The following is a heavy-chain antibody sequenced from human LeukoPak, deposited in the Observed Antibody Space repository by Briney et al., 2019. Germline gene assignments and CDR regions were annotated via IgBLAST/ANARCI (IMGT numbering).Heavy chain of an antibody. D-gene: IGHD6-13*01. Sequence: GGSLRLSCAASGFTFSSYAMSWVRQAPGKGQEWVSAISGSGDNAYYADPVKGRFTISRDSSKNTLFLQMNSLRAEDTAVYYCAKESREYSSSWYDYWGQGTLVTVSS. CDR2: ISGSGDNA. J-gene: IGHJ4*02. CDR1: GFTFSSYA. CDR3: AKESREYSSSWYDY. V-gene: IGHV3-23*01.